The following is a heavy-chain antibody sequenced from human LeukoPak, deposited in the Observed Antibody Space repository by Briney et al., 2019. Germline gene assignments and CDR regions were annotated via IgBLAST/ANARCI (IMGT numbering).Heavy chain of an antibody. D-gene: IGHD4-17*01. CDR1: GGSFSSYY. V-gene: IGHV4-59*01. CDR3: ARDDQTTGAFDI. CDR2: IYYTGST. Sequence: SETLSLTCAVYGGSFSSYYWSWIRQPPGKGLEWIGYIYYTGSTNYNPSLKSRVTISVDTSKNQFSLKLRSVSAADTAVYYCARDDQTTGAFDIWGQGTMVTVSS. J-gene: IGHJ3*02.